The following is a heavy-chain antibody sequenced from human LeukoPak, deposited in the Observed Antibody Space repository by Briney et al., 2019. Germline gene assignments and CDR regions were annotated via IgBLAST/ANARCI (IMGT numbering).Heavy chain of an antibody. CDR1: VTFSNAW. D-gene: IGHD1-26*01. V-gene: IGHV3-48*04. J-gene: IGHJ4*02. CDR2: ISSSGSTI. Sequence: GSLRLSCAASVTFSNAWMNWVRQAPGKGLEWVSYISSSGSTIYYADSVKGRFTISRDNAKNSLYLQMNSLRAEDTAVYYCARDGWELDYWGQGTLVTVSS. CDR3: ARDGWELDY.